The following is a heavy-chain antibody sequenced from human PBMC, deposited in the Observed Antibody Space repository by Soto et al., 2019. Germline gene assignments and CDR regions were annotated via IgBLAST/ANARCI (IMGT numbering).Heavy chain of an antibody. CDR3: ARGHYDFWSGYFATIDY. Sequence: SETLSLTCTVSGGSISNYYGSWIRQPPGKGLEWIGYIHYSGNTKYNPSLKSRVTISSDTSKDQFSLKLTSMTAADTAVYYCARGHYDFWSGYFATIDYWGQGTLVTVSS. CDR1: GGSISNYY. V-gene: IGHV4-59*08. J-gene: IGHJ4*02. CDR2: IHYSGNT. D-gene: IGHD3-3*01.